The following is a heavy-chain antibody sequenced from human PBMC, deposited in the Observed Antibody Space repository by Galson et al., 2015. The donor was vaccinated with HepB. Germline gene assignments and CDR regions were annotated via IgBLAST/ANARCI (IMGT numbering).Heavy chain of an antibody. D-gene: IGHD3-3*01. CDR3: ARDRSEFCSGYSGS. CDR2: IKQDGSEK. Sequence: SLRLSCAASGFTFSSYWMSWVRQAPGKGLEWVANIKQDGSEKYYVDSVKGRFTVSRDNAKNSLYLQMNSLRAEDTAVYYCARDRSEFCSGYSGSWGQGTLVTVSS. J-gene: IGHJ5*02. CDR1: GFTFSSYW. V-gene: IGHV3-7*01.